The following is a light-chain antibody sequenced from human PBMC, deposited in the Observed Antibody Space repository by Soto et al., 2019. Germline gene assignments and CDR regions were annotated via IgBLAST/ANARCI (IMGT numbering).Light chain of an antibody. CDR3: SSYPSSSTPYV. Sequence: QSALTQPASVSRSPGQSITISCTGTSSDVGGYNYVSWYQQHPVKAPKLMIYYVTNPPSGVSYRFSGSHSGKTASLTISALQAEDEADYYCSSYPSSSTPYVFGTGTKVTVL. J-gene: IGLJ1*01. CDR2: YVT. V-gene: IGLV2-14*01. CDR1: SSDVGGYNY.